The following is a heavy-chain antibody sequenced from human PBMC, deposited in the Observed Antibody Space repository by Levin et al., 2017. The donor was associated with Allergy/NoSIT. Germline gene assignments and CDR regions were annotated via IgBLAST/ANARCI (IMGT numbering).Heavy chain of an antibody. CDR1: GYTFTGYF. J-gene: IGHJ6*02. Sequence: ASVKVSCKGSGYTFTGYFLHWVRQAPGQGLEWMGWINPHSGGTNYTQKFQGRVTMTRDTSLSTAYMELSRLRSDDTAVYYCARIEGVTTGVYGLDVWGQGTSVTVSS. V-gene: IGHV1-2*02. CDR2: INPHSGGT. CDR3: ARIEGVTTGVYGLDV. D-gene: IGHD1-26*01.